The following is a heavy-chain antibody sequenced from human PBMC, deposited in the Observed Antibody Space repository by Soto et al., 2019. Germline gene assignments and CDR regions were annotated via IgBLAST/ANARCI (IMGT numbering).Heavy chain of an antibody. D-gene: IGHD2-2*03. Sequence: KPSETLSLTGNVTVDSSKTHYWSWIRQAPGKGLEWIGYIYYSGITLYNPSLKRRVTISADTAKNQFSLRLTSLTAADTAVYYCASGWMAAFDNWGQGTLVTVSS. J-gene: IGHJ4*02. CDR2: IYYSGIT. CDR1: VDSSKTHY. V-gene: IGHV4-59*11. CDR3: ASGWMAAFDN.